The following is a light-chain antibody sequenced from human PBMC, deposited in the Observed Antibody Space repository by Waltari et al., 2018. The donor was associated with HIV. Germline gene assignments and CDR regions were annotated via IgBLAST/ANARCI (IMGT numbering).Light chain of an antibody. CDR2: EVT. CDR1: SSDVGGYAY. CDR3: TSHTSTSTLNV. J-gene: IGLJ1*01. V-gene: IGLV2-14*01. Sequence: QSALTQPASVSGSPGQSITISCTGTSSDVGGYAYVSWYQQHPGKAPKLIIYEVTNRPSGISNRFAGSKSGNTASLTISGLQTGDEADYYCTSHTSTSTLNVFGSGTKVTAL.